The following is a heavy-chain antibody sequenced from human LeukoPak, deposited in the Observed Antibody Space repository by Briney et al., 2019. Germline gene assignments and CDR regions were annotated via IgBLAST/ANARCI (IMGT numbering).Heavy chain of an antibody. CDR3: ARHSSSYDYYFYY. CDR2: IDPSDSYT. J-gene: IGHJ4*02. Sequence: GESLKIPCRVSGYSFTNYWISWVRQMPGKGLEWMGRIDPSDSYTNYGPSFQGHVTMSADKSISTAYLQWSSLKASDTAMYYCARHSSSYDYYFYYWGQGTLVTVSS. CDR1: GYSFTNYW. D-gene: IGHD6-13*01. V-gene: IGHV5-10-1*01.